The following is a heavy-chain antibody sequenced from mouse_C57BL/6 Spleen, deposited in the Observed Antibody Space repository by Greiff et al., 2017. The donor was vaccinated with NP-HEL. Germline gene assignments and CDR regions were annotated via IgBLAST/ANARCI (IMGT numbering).Heavy chain of an antibody. CDR2: IRNKANGYTT. Sequence: DVMLVESGGGLVQPGGSLSLSCAASGFTFTDYYMSWVRQPPGKALEWLGFIRNKANGYTTEYSASVKGRFTISIDNSPSILYLQMNALRAEDSATYYGARDRGPTVVAGDYAMDYWGQGTSVTVSS. D-gene: IGHD1-1*01. CDR3: ARDRGPTVVAGDYAMDY. CDR1: GFTFTDYY. V-gene: IGHV7-3*01. J-gene: IGHJ4*01.